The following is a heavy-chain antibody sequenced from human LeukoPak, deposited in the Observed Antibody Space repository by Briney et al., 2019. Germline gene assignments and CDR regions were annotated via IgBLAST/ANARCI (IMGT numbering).Heavy chain of an antibody. CDR3: AKDLARVEKDIVVVPAATRADAFDI. J-gene: IGHJ3*02. Sequence: PGGSLRLSCAASGFTFSSYGMHWVRQAPGKGLEWVAFIRYDGSNKYYADSVKGRFTISRDNSKNTLYLQMNSLRAEDTAVYYCAKDLARVEKDIVVVPAATRADAFDIWGQGTMVTVSS. D-gene: IGHD2-2*01. CDR2: IRYDGSNK. V-gene: IGHV3-30*02. CDR1: GFTFSSYG.